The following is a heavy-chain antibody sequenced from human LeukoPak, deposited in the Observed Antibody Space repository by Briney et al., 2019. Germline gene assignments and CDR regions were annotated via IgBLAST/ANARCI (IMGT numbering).Heavy chain of an antibody. Sequence: SETLSLTCTVSGGSISSYYWNWIRQPPGKGLEWIGYIYYSGTTNYNPSLKSRVTISVDTSKNQFSLKLSSVTAADTAVYYCAREEQPLIWGQGTMVTVSS. J-gene: IGHJ3*02. CDR2: IYYSGTT. CDR1: GGSISSYY. D-gene: IGHD6-13*01. CDR3: AREEQPLI. V-gene: IGHV4-59*01.